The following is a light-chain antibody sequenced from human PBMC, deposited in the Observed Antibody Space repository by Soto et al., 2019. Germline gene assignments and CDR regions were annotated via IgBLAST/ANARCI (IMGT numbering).Light chain of an antibody. Sequence: DIQMTQPPSSLSASVGDRVTITCRASQSISRNLDWYQQKQGKAPKLLIYAASRLQSGVPSRFSGSGSGTDFTLTISSLQPEDFATYYCQQSYKTPPTFGQGTKVDIK. CDR3: QQSYKTPPT. J-gene: IGKJ1*01. CDR1: QSISRN. V-gene: IGKV1-39*01. CDR2: AAS.